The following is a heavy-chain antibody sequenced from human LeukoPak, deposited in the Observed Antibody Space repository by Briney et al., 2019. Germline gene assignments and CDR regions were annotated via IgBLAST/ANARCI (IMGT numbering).Heavy chain of an antibody. CDR2: ISGSGGST. Sequence: GGSLRLSCAASGFTLSSYAMSWVRQAPGKGLEWVSAISGSGGSTYYADSVKGRFTISRDNSKNTLYLQMNSLRAEDTAVYYCANTPEWEPYYFDYWGQGTLVTVSS. V-gene: IGHV3-23*01. J-gene: IGHJ4*02. D-gene: IGHD1-26*01. CDR3: ANTPEWEPYYFDY. CDR1: GFTLSSYA.